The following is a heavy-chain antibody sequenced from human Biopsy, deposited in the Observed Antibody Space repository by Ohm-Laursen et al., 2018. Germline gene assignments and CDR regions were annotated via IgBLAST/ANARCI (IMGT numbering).Heavy chain of an antibody. CDR2: IIPLFGTT. CDR3: AADINVWNVNY. V-gene: IGHV1-69*06. D-gene: IGHD1-1*01. J-gene: IGHJ4*02. CDR1: GGTFSDYA. Sequence: GASVKVSCKTSGGTFSDYAISWLRQAPGQGLEWMGGIIPLFGTTNYAQKFQGRVTITADKSTDTAYMELSSLRSEDTAVYYCAADINVWNVNYWGQGTQVTVSS.